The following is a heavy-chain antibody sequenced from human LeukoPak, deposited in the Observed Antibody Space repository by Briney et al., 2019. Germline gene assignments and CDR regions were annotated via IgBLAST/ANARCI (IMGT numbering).Heavy chain of an antibody. CDR2: TRNRANTYAT. CDR1: GFIFSDHD. CDR3: TSDSYAF. Sequence: PAGSLRLSCEASGFIFSDHDTDWVRQAPGKGLEWVGRTRNRANTYATQYAASVKGRFTISRDDSTNSLYLQMDGLKTADTAVYYCTSDSYAFWGQGTLVTVSS. V-gene: IGHV3-72*01. D-gene: IGHD3-3*01. J-gene: IGHJ4*02.